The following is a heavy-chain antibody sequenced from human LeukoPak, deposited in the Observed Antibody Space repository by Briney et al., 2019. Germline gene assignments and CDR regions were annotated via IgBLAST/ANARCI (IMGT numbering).Heavy chain of an antibody. CDR3: ARGPVDHCSGYHLDY. CDR2: INLDSRGT. D-gene: IGHD2-15*01. CDR1: GYTFTGYY. Sequence: ASVKVSCKASGYTFTGYYMHWVRQAPGQGLEWMGWINLDSRGTNYAQKFQGRVTMTRDTSISTAYMELSRLRSDDTAVYYCARGPVDHCSGYHLDYWGQGTLVTVSS. J-gene: IGHJ4*02. V-gene: IGHV1-2*02.